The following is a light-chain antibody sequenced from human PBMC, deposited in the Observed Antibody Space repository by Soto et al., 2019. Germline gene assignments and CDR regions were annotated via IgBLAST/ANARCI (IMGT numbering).Light chain of an antibody. J-gene: IGKJ2*01. CDR3: QQYGGSPYT. CDR2: GAF. CDR1: QSVASNY. V-gene: IGKV3-20*01. Sequence: EIVLTQSPGTLSLSPGERATLSCRASQSVASNYLAWYQQKPGRAPRLLIYGAFNRATGIADRFSGSGSGTDFTLTISRLEPEDFAVYYCQQYGGSPYTFGQGTKLETK.